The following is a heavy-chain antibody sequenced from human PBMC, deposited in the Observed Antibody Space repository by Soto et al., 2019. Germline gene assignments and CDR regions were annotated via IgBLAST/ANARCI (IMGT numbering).Heavy chain of an antibody. Sequence: QVQLIQSEAEVKKPGSSVRVYCTASGGIFGSHGFSWVRQAPGQRLEWVGGFIPIFRTLTYTEKFQARVRIAADESTNTFYVDLRSLTSEDTAVYYCVRDRRIYYSDPHDEFVASDYEGWGQGTMVSVSS. J-gene: IGHJ3*01. V-gene: IGHV1-69*01. D-gene: IGHD3-22*01. CDR3: VRDRRIYYSDPHDEFVASDYEG. CDR1: GGIFGSHG. CDR2: FIPIFRTL.